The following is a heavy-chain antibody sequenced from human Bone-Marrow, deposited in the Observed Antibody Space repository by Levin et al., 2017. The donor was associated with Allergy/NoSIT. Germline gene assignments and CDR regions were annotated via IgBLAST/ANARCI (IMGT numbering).Heavy chain of an antibody. CDR2: IKSKTDGGTT. D-gene: IGHD3-10*01. CDR1: GFTFSNAW. Sequence: PGASVKVSCAASGFTFSNAWMSWVRQAPGKGLEWVGRIKSKTDGGTTDYAAPVKGRFTISRDDSKNTLYLQMNSLKAEDTAVYYCTTSFTVQRVIISGASNWGQGTLVTVSS. CDR3: TTSFTVQRVIISGASN. J-gene: IGHJ4*02. V-gene: IGHV3-15*01.